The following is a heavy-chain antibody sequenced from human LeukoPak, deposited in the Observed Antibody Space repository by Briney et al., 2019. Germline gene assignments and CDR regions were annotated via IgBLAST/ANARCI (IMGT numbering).Heavy chain of an antibody. V-gene: IGHV3-30*18. D-gene: IGHD2-15*01. Sequence: GGSLRLSCAASGFDFSAFGMNWVRQAPGKGLEWVAVISYDGSQKYYADSVKGRFTISRDNSKNTVYLQMNSLSAEDTAVYYCAKDNGSPSLVVVLVATAPDYWGQGTLVTVSS. CDR1: GFDFSAFG. CDR3: AKDNGSPSLVVVLVATAPDY. J-gene: IGHJ4*02. CDR2: ISYDGSQK.